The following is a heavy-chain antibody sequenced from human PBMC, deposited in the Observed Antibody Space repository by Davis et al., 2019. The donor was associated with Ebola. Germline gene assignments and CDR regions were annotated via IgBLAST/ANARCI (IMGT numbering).Heavy chain of an antibody. Sequence: PSETLSLTCTVSGGSISSYYWSWIRQPPGKGLEWIGYIYYSGSTNYNPSLKSRVTISVDTSKNQFSLKLSSVTAADTAVYYCARAHRLYYYGMDVWGQGTTVTVSS. J-gene: IGHJ6*02. CDR1: GGSISSYY. CDR3: ARAHRLYYYGMDV. V-gene: IGHV4-59*01. CDR2: IYYSGST.